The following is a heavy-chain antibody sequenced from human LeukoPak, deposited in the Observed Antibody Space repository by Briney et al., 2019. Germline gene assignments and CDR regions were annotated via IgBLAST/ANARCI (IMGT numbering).Heavy chain of an antibody. CDR1: GFTFSSYS. D-gene: IGHD3-9*01. J-gene: IGHJ4*02. CDR3: ARDSRKYYDILTGSHDY. Sequence: GGSLRLSCAASGFTFSSYSMNWVRQAPGKGLEWVSSISSSSSYIYYADSVKGRFTISRDNAKNSLYLQMNSLRAEDTAVYYCARDSRKYYDILTGSHDYWGQGTLVTVSS. CDR2: ISSSSSYI. V-gene: IGHV3-21*01.